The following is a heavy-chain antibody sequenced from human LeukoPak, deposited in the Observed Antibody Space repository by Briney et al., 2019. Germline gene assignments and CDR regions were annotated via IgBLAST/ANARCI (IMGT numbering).Heavy chain of an antibody. CDR3: AKDPGGGDYDHYMDV. V-gene: IGHV3-33*06. CDR1: GFTFSSYG. Sequence: GGSLRLSCAASGFTFSSYGMHWVRQAPGKGLEWVVVIWYDGSSKYYADSVKGRFTISRDNSKNTLYLQMNSLRAEDTAVYYCAKDPGGGDYDHYMDVWGKGTTVTVSS. CDR2: IWYDGSSK. D-gene: IGHD2-21*01. J-gene: IGHJ6*03.